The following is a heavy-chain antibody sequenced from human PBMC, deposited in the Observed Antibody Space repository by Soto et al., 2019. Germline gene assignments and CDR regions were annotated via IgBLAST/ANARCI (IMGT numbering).Heavy chain of an antibody. Sequence: GGSLRLSCAASGFTFSSYAMSWVRQAPGKGLEWVSAISGSGGSTYYADSVKGRFTISRDNSKNTLYLQMNSLRAEDTAVYYCAKASDVLRFLEWSTNFDYWGQGTLVTVSS. D-gene: IGHD3-3*01. CDR2: ISGSGGST. CDR3: AKASDVLRFLEWSTNFDY. J-gene: IGHJ4*02. CDR1: GFTFSSYA. V-gene: IGHV3-23*01.